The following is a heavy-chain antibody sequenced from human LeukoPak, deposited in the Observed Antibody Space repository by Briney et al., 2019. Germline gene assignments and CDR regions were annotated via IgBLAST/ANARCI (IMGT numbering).Heavy chain of an antibody. CDR3: ARDSAVVVVAATSLDY. CDR1: GFTFSSYW. Sequence: GGSLRLSCAASGFTFSSYWMSWVRQAPGKGLEWVANIKQDGSEKYYVDSVKGRLTISRDNAKNSLYLQMNSLRAEDTAVYYCARDSAVVVVAATSLDYWDQGTLVTVSS. V-gene: IGHV3-7*01. CDR2: IKQDGSEK. J-gene: IGHJ4*02. D-gene: IGHD2-15*01.